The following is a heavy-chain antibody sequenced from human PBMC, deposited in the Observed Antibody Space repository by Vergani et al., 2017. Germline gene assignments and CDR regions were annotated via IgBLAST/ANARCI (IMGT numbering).Heavy chain of an antibody. J-gene: IGHJ4*02. CDR1: GGSISSSSYY. CDR3: ARPHPDTAMVWGSFDY. V-gene: IGHV4-39*07. D-gene: IGHD5-18*01. Sequence: QLQLQESGPGLVKPSETLSLTCTVSGGSISSSSYYWGWIRQPPGKGLEWIGSIYYSGSTYYNPSLKSRVTISVDTSKNQFSLKLSSVTAADTAVYYCARPHPDTAMVWGSFDYWGQGTLVTVSS. CDR2: IYYSGST.